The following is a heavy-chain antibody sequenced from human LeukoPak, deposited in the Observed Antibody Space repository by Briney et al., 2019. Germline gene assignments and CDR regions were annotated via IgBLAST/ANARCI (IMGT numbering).Heavy chain of an antibody. V-gene: IGHV3-11*01. D-gene: IGHD5-18*01. J-gene: IGHJ4*02. CDR2: ISSSGSTI. CDR1: GFTFSDYY. Sequence: PGGSLRLSCAASGFTFSDYYMSWIRQAPEKGLEWVSYISSSGSTIYYADSVKGRFTISRDNAKNSLYLQMNSLRAEDTAVYYCARDLSAMVFSFDYWGQGTLVTVSS. CDR3: ARDLSAMVFSFDY.